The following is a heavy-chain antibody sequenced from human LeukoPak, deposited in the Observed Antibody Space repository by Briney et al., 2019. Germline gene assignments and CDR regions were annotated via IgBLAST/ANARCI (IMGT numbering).Heavy chain of an antibody. V-gene: IGHV4-34*01. CDR3: AGQWELRYYGMDV. D-gene: IGHD1-26*01. J-gene: IGHJ6*02. CDR1: GGSFSGYY. CDR2: INHSGST. Sequence: SETLSLSCAVYGGSFSGYYWSWIRLPPGKGLEWIGEINHSGSTNYNPSLKSRVTISVDTSKNQFSLKLSSVTAADTAVYYCAGQWELRYYGMDVWGQGTTVTVSS.